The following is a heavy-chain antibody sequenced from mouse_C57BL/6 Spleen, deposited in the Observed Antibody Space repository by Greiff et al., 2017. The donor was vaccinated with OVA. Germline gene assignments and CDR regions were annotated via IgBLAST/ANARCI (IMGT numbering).Heavy chain of an antibody. V-gene: IGHV5-9-1*02. CDR2: ISSGGDYI. CDR1: GFTFSSYA. D-gene: IGHD1-1*01. Sequence: DVHLVESGEGLVKPGGSLKLSCAASGFTFSSYAMSWVRQTPEKRLEWVAYISSGGDYIYYADTVKGRFTISRDNARNTLYLQMSSLKSEDTAMYYCTRVYGSSWYFDVWGTGTTVTVSS. J-gene: IGHJ1*03. CDR3: TRVYGSSWYFDV.